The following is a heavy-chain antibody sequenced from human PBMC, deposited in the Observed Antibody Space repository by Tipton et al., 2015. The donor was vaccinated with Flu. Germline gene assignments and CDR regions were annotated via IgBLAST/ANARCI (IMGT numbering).Heavy chain of an antibody. CDR1: GDSFISYW. J-gene: IGHJ2*01. Sequence: QLVQSGAEVKKPGESLKISYKGSGDSFISYWIGWVRQMPGKGLEWMGIIYPDDSDTRYSPSFEGQVTISADKSLNTAYLQWSSLKASDTAMYYCVRQPGGVRYFDFWGRGTLVTVSP. V-gene: IGHV5-51*01. D-gene: IGHD1-14*01. CDR2: IYPDDSDT. CDR3: VRQPGGVRYFDF.